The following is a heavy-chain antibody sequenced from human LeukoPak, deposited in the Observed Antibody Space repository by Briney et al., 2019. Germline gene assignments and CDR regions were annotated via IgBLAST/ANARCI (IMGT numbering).Heavy chain of an antibody. V-gene: IGHV3-21*01. CDR2: ISSSSSHI. Sequence: PGGSLRLSCAASGFTFSSYGMHWVRQAPGKGLEWVSSISSSSSHIYYADSVKGRFTISRDNAKNSLYLQMNSLRAEDTAVYYCARGDSSGWYVIYSFDYWGQGTLVTVSS. J-gene: IGHJ4*02. CDR1: GFTFSSYG. CDR3: ARGDSSGWYVIYSFDY. D-gene: IGHD6-19*01.